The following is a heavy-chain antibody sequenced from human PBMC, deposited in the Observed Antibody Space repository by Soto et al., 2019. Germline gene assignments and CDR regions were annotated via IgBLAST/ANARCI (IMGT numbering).Heavy chain of an antibody. CDR2: ISYDGSNK. V-gene: IGHV3-30-3*01. D-gene: IGHD2-2*01. CDR1: GFTFSSYA. J-gene: IGHJ6*02. CDR3: ARCIVVVPARYDYYGMDV. Sequence: QVQLVESGGGVVQPGRSLRLSCAASGFTFSSYAMHWVRQAPGKGLEWVAVISYDGSNKYYADSVKGRFTISRDNSKNTLYLQMNSLRAEDTAVYYCARCIVVVPARYDYYGMDVWGQGTTVTVSS.